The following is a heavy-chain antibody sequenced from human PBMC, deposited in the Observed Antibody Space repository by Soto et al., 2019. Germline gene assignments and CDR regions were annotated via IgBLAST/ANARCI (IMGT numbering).Heavy chain of an antibody. V-gene: IGHV4-59*01. Sequence: SETLSLTCTVSGGSISSYYWSWIRQPPGKGLEWIGYIYYSGSTNYNPSLKSRVTISVDTSKNQFSLKLSSVTAADTAVYYCATSYGSGSYYNEGWFDPWGQGTLVTVSS. J-gene: IGHJ5*02. D-gene: IGHD3-10*01. CDR1: GGSISSYY. CDR2: IYYSGST. CDR3: ATSYGSGSYYNEGWFDP.